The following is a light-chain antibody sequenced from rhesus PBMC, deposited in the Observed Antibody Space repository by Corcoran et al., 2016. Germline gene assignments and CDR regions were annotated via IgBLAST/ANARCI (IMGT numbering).Light chain of an antibody. CDR3: QQHDDYTWS. CDR1: QGINIY. CDR2: YAS. V-gene: IGKV1S14*01. J-gene: IGKJ1*01. Sequence: DIQMTQSPSSLSASVGDTVTITCRASQGINIYLAWYQQRSGKAPKPLIFYASKLKSGVPSRFSGSGSGTDVTLTISSLQPEDFAIYFCQQHDDYTWSFGQGTRLEIK.